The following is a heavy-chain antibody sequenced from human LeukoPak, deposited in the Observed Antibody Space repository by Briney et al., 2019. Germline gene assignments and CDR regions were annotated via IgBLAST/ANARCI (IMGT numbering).Heavy chain of an antibody. CDR1: GGTFSSYA. CDR2: IIPILGIA. J-gene: IGHJ4*02. Sequence: RASVKVSCKASGGTFSSYAISWVRQAPGQGLEWMGRIIPILGIANYAQKFQGRVTMTRDPSTSSVYMELSSLRSGDTAVYYCARVLHDFSGYFPPAYWGQGTLVTVSS. D-gene: IGHD3-22*01. V-gene: IGHV1-69*04. CDR3: ARVLHDFSGYFPPAY.